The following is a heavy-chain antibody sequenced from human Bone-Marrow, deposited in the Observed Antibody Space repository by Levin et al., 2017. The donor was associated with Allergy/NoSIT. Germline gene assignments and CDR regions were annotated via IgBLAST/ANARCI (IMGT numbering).Heavy chain of an antibody. D-gene: IGHD6-19*01. CDR3: ARDPSGWGMDV. CDR2: IGKGGDT. J-gene: IGHJ6*02. V-gene: IGHV3-13*01. Sequence: GGSLRLSCAASGFTFSTYDVQWFRQTAEKGLEWVSSIGKGGDTHYADSVKGRFAISRENAKNSVYLQMDSLRAEDTAVYYCARDPSGWGMDVWGHGTTVTVSS. CDR1: GFTFSTYD.